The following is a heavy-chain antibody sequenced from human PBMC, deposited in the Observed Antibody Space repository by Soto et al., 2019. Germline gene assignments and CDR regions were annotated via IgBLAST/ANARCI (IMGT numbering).Heavy chain of an antibody. V-gene: IGHV6-1*01. J-gene: IGHJ4*02. Sequence: QIQLQQSGPGLVKPSQTLSLTCAISGDTVSSSSAAWNWIRQSPSRGLEWLGRTYYRSKWYNDYAISVNSRMTINPDTSRNQFSLHVNSLTPGDTAVYFCARVVYGFFYYWGQGTLVTVSS. CDR2: TYYRSKWYN. D-gene: IGHD3-10*01. CDR3: ARVVYGFFYY. CDR1: GDTVSSSSAA.